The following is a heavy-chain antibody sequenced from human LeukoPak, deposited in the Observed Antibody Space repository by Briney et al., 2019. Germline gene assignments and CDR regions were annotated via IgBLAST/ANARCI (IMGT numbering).Heavy chain of an antibody. V-gene: IGHV4-59*08. CDR1: GGSISSYY. Sequence: PSETLSLTCTVSGGSISSYYWSWIRQPPGKGLEWIGYIYYSGSTYFNPSLKSRVTISVDTSKNQFSLRLSSVTAADTAVYYCARHHRLPLLRFLEWGGFDPWGQGTLVTVSS. D-gene: IGHD3-3*01. J-gene: IGHJ5*02. CDR2: IYYSGST. CDR3: ARHHRLPLLRFLEWGGFDP.